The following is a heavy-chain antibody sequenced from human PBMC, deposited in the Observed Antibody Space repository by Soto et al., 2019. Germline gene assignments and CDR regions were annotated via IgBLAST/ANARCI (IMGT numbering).Heavy chain of an antibody. CDR1: GFTFSSYW. CDR2: IKQDGGEK. Sequence: VQLVESGGGVVQPGGSLRLSCAASGFTFSSYWMSWVRQAPGKGLEWVANIKQDGGEKNYVDSVKGRFTISRDNAKKSLYLQMNSLRAEDTAVYYCGRDLRDWDSGSYSYDYWGQGTLVTVSS. V-gene: IGHV3-7*04. J-gene: IGHJ4*02. D-gene: IGHD1-26*01. CDR3: GRDLRDWDSGSYSYDY.